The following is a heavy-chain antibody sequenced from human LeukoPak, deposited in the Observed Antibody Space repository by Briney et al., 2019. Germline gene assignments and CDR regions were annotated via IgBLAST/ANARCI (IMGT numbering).Heavy chain of an antibody. CDR3: ARTKEDIVVVPAANWFDP. J-gene: IGHJ5*02. Sequence: GGSLRLPCAASGFTFSSYWMSWVRQAPGKGLEWVANIKQDGSEKYYVDSVKGRFTISRDNAKNSLYLQMNSPRAEDTAVYHCARTKEDIVVVPAANWFDPWGQGTLVTVSS. V-gene: IGHV3-7*01. CDR1: GFTFSSYW. CDR2: IKQDGSEK. D-gene: IGHD2-2*01.